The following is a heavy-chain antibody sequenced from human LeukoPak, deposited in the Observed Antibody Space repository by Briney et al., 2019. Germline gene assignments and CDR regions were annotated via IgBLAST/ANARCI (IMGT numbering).Heavy chain of an antibody. CDR1: GFTFSSYA. D-gene: IGHD2-2*01. Sequence: TGGSLRLSCAASGFTFSSYAMSWVRQAPGKGLEWVAKMNEYGSEIFYVDSVKGRFTISRDNGKNSLYLQMNRLRAEDTAVYYCARPRGCGSSRCNNFDYWGQGTLVTVSS. CDR3: ARPRGCGSSRCNNFDY. J-gene: IGHJ4*02. CDR2: MNEYGSEI. V-gene: IGHV3-7*01.